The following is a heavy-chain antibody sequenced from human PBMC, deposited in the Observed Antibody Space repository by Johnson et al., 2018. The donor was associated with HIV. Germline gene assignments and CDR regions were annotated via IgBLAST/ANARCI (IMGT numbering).Heavy chain of an antibody. Sequence: VQLVESGGGLVKPGGSLRLSCAASGFTFSNAWMNWVRQAPGKGLEWVGRIKSKTDGGTIDYAAPVKDRLSISRDDSRNTLYLQMNSLKTEDTAVYYCTTAGKLTVGKAFDIWGQGTMVTVSS. J-gene: IGHJ3*02. CDR1: GFTFSNAW. V-gene: IGHV3-15*01. CDR3: TTAGKLTVGKAFDI. D-gene: IGHD7-27*01. CDR2: IKSKTDGGTI.